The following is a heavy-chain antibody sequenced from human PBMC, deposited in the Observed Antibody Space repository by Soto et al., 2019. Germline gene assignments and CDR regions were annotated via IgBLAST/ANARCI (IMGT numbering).Heavy chain of an antibody. CDR3: TTFHNFDILTGYYNGPFDC. CDR2: IKSKTDGGTT. Sequence: GGSLRLSCAASGFTFSNAWMSWVRQAPGKGLEWVGRIKSKTDGGTTDYAAPVKGRFTISRDDSKNTLYLQMNSLKTEDTAVYYCTTFHNFDILTGYYNGPFDCWGQGTLVTVSS. J-gene: IGHJ4*02. CDR1: GFTFSNAW. D-gene: IGHD3-9*01. V-gene: IGHV3-15*01.